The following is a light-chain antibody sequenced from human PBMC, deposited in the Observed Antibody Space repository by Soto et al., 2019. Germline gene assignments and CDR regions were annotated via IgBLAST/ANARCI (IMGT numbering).Light chain of an antibody. CDR2: AAS. CDR1: QSISSW. J-gene: IGKJ1*01. CDR3: QQSYSSPPT. Sequence: DIQMTQSPSTLSASLGDRVTITCRASQSISSWLAWYQQKPGRAPKLLIFAASSLQSGVPSRFSGSRSGPDFTLTISSLQPEDFATYYCQQSYSSPPTFGQGTKVDI. V-gene: IGKV1-39*01.